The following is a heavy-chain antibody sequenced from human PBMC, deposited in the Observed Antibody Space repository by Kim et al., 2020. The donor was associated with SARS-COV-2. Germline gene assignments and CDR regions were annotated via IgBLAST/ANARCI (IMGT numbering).Heavy chain of an antibody. V-gene: IGHV3-23*01. J-gene: IGHJ2*01. CDR1: GFTFSSYA. CDR2: ISGSGGST. D-gene: IGHD1-26*01. Sequence: GGSLRLSCAASGFTFSSYAMSWVRQAPGKGLEWVSAISGSGGSTYYADSVKGRFTISRDNSKNTLYLQMNSLRAEDTAVYYCAKDPSGSYPPLGYFDLWGRGTLVTVSS. CDR3: AKDPSGSYPPLGYFDL.